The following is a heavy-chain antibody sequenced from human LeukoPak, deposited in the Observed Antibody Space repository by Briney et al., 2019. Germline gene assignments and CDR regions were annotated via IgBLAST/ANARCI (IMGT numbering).Heavy chain of an antibody. CDR2: MFHSGDT. D-gene: IGHD4-17*01. CDR3: AKVGAYGDYARHDY. J-gene: IGHJ4*02. V-gene: IGHV4-38-2*01. CDR1: GYSIRSGSY. Sequence: PSETLSLTCDVSGYSIRSGSYWGWLRQPPGKGLEWIGCMFHSGDTYHNPSLKSRVTISADTSKNQFSLKLTSVTAADTAVYYCAKVGAYGDYARHDYWGQGTLVTVSS.